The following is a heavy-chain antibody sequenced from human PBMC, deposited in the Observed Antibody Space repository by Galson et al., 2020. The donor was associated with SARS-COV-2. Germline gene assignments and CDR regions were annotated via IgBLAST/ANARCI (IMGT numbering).Heavy chain of an antibody. Sequence: ASVKVSCKVSGYTLTELSMHWVRQAPGKGLEWMGGFDPEDGETIYAQKFQGRVTMTEDTSTDTAYMELSSLRSEDTAVYYCATAIAAAGTPTDYYYYYGMDLWGQGTTVTVSS. J-gene: IGHJ6*02. CDR1: GYTLTELS. V-gene: IGHV1-24*01. CDR3: ATAIAAAGTPTDYYYYYGMDL. D-gene: IGHD6-13*01. CDR2: FDPEDGET.